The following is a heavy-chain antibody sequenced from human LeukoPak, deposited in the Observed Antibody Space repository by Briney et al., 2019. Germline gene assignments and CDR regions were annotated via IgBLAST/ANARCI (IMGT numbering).Heavy chain of an antibody. CDR3: ARNLWFGEKRGLDY. Sequence: GGSLRLSCAASGFTLGSYWMTWVRQAPGKGLEWVANIKKDGSEKYYVDSVKGRFTISRDNAKNSLYLQMNSLRAEDTAMYYCARNLWFGEKRGLDYWGQGTLATVSS. V-gene: IGHV3-7*04. D-gene: IGHD3-10*01. CDR1: GFTLGSYW. J-gene: IGHJ4*02. CDR2: IKKDGSEK.